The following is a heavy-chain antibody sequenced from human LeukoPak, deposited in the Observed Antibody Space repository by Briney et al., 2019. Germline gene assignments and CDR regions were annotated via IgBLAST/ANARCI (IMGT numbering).Heavy chain of an antibody. D-gene: IGHD6-6*01. J-gene: IGHJ3*01. Sequence: SVKVSCKASGYTFTSYDINWVRQATGQGLEWMGWMSPNSGNTGYAQKFQGRVNFTRNTSITTAYMELSSLRSEDTAMYYGVRPARNAFDFWGQGTMVTVSS. V-gene: IGHV1-8*03. CDR1: GYTFTSYD. CDR2: MSPNSGNT. CDR3: VRPARNAFDF.